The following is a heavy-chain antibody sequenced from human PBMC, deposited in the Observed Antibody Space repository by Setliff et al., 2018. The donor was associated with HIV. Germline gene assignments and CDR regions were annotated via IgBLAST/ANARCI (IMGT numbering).Heavy chain of an antibody. CDR1: GGSISSNGYY. D-gene: IGHD3-9*01. CDR2: IYFSGST. V-gene: IGHV4-39*01. Sequence: SETLSLTCAVSGGSISSNGYYWGWIRQSPGTGLDWIGSIYFSGSTYYNPSLESRVTISMDTSKNQFSLKLTSVTAADTAVYYCARHPRHYNILTGYRYYYMDVWGKGTTVTVSS. J-gene: IGHJ6*03. CDR3: ARHPRHYNILTGYRYYYMDV.